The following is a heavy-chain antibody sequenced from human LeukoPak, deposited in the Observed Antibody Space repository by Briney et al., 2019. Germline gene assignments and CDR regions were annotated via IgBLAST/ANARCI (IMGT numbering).Heavy chain of an antibody. Sequence: GGSLRLSCAVSGFTFSSYDMSWVRQAPGKGLKWVSGISGSGGSTYYADSVKGRFTISRDTSKNALYLQMNSLRVEDTAVYYCAKVGQNYDILTYYFDYWGQGTLVTVSS. J-gene: IGHJ4*02. V-gene: IGHV3-23*01. CDR3: AKVGQNYDILTYYFDY. D-gene: IGHD3-9*01. CDR2: ISGSGGST. CDR1: GFTFSSYD.